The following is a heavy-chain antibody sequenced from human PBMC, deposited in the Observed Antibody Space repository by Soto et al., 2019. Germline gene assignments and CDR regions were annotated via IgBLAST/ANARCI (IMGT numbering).Heavy chain of an antibody. Sequence: PSETLFLTCTVSGGSIGHYYWNWIRQPPGKGLEWIAYVHYSGTTSYNPSLQSRVTISLDTSNNQFSLTLSSVTAADTAVYYCARRWSGTDYWGQGTMVTVSS. CDR2: VHYSGTT. J-gene: IGHJ4*02. CDR3: ARRWSGTDY. D-gene: IGHD3-10*01. V-gene: IGHV4-59*01. CDR1: GGSIGHYY.